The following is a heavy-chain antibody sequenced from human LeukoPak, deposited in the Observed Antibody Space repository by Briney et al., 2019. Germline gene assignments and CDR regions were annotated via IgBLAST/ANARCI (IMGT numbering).Heavy chain of an antibody. CDR1: GFTFSSYA. CDR2: ISGSGGST. V-gene: IGHV3-23*01. CDR3: ANSPHDSSGYSNWYFDL. Sequence: GGSLRLSCAASGFTFSSYAMSWVRQAPGKGLEWVSAISGSGGSTYYADSVKGRFTISGDNSKNTLYLQMNSLRAEDTAVYYCANSPHDSSGYSNWYFDLWGRGTLVTVSS. J-gene: IGHJ2*01. D-gene: IGHD3-22*01.